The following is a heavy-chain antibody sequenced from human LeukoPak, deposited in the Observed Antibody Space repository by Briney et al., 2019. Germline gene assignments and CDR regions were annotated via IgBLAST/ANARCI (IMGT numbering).Heavy chain of an antibody. J-gene: IGHJ5*02. Sequence: GRSLRLSCAASGFTFSSYGMHWVRQAPGKGLEWVAVIWYDGSNKYYADSVEGRFTISRDNSKNTLYLQMNSLRAEDTAVYYCARELYGDYSNWFDPWGQGTLVTVSS. CDR2: IWYDGSNK. V-gene: IGHV3-33*01. CDR1: GFTFSSYG. D-gene: IGHD4-17*01. CDR3: ARELYGDYSNWFDP.